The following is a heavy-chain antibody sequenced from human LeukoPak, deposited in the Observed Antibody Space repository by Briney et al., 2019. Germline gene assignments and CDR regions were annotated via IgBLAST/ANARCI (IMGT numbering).Heavy chain of an antibody. V-gene: IGHV4-59*08. CDR1: GGSISNYY. Sequence: SETLSLTCTVSGGSISNYYWNWIRQPPGKGLEWIGFIYYTGSTNYNPSLKSRVTISLDTSKNQFSLKLSSVTAAETAVYYCARGYCSGGSCYWFDYWGQGTLVTVSS. D-gene: IGHD2-15*01. CDR2: IYYTGST. J-gene: IGHJ4*02. CDR3: ARGYCSGGSCYWFDY.